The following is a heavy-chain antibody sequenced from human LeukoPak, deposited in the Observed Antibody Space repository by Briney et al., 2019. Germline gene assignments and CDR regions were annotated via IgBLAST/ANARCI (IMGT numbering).Heavy chain of an antibody. V-gene: IGHV3-21*01. CDR2: ISSSSSYI. Sequence: GGSLRLSCAASGFTFSSYSMNWVRQAPGKGLEWVSSISSSSSYIYYADSVKGRFTISRDNAKNSLYLQMNSLRAEDTAVYYCARRGNQTRKEYYFDYWGQGTLVTVSS. CDR3: ARRGNQTRKEYYFDY. J-gene: IGHJ4*02. CDR1: GFTFSSYS. D-gene: IGHD1-14*01.